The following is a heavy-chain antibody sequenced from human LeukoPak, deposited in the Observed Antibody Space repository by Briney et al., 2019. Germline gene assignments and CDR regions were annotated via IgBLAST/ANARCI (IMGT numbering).Heavy chain of an antibody. D-gene: IGHD1-14*01. J-gene: IGHJ4*02. Sequence: WGSLRLSCAASGFTVSSNYMSWMRQAPGKGLEWVSVIYSGGATYYADSVKGRFTISRDNSKNTLYLQMNSLRAEDTAVYYCARVLLRLSGIYGWGQGGMVSVCS. CDR3: ARVLLRLSGIYG. CDR2: IYSGGAT. V-gene: IGHV3-53*01. CDR1: GFTVSSNY.